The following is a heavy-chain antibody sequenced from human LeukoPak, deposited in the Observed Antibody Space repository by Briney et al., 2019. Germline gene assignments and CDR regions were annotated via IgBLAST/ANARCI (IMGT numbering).Heavy chain of an antibody. V-gene: IGHV3-7*03. CDR2: IKEGGSEK. J-gene: IGHJ3*02. Sequence: GGSLRLSCAASGFTFSSYWTSWVRQAPGEGLEWVAHIKEGGSEKYYVDSVKGRFTISRDKAKNSLCLQMNSLRAEDTAVYCCATFYGSGKGGAFDIWGQGTMVTVSS. D-gene: IGHD3-10*01. CDR3: ATFYGSGKGGAFDI. CDR1: GFTFSSYW.